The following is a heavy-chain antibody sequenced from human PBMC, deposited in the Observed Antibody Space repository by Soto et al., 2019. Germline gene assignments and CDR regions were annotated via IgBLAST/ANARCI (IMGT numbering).Heavy chain of an antibody. CDR2: ISGSGGST. V-gene: IGHV3-23*01. D-gene: IGHD2-2*02. Sequence: GGSLRLSCAASGFTFSSYAMSWVRQAPGKGLEWVSAISGSGGSTYYADSVKGRFTISRDNSKNTLYLQMNSLRAEDTAVYYCASLGYCSSTSCYNYYWGQGTLVTVSS. CDR1: GFTFSSYA. J-gene: IGHJ4*02. CDR3: ASLGYCSSTSCYNYY.